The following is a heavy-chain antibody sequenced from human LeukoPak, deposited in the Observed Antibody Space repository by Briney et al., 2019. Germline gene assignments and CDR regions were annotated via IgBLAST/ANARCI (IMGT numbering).Heavy chain of an antibody. Sequence: GASVKVSCKASGYTFTSYDINWVRQAPGQGLEWMGWISAYNGNTNYAQKLQGRVTMTTDTSTSTAYMELRSLRSDDTAVYYCARDRSGSYFNWFDPWGQGTLVTVSS. CDR2: ISAYNGNT. V-gene: IGHV1-18*01. D-gene: IGHD1-26*01. CDR3: ARDRSGSYFNWFDP. CDR1: GYTFTSYD. J-gene: IGHJ5*02.